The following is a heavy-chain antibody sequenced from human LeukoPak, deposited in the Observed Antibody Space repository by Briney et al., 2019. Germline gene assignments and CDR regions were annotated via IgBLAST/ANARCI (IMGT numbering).Heavy chain of an antibody. CDR1: GYTFTSYY. D-gene: IGHD2-2*01. CDR2: INPSGGST. Sequence: ASVKVSCKASGYTFTSYYMHWVRQAPGQGLEWMGIINPSGGSTSYAQKFQGRVTMTRDTSTSTVYMELSSLRSEDTAVYYCATEAPQTGYCSSTSCYSYWGQGTLVTVSS. CDR3: ATEAPQTGYCSSTSCYSY. V-gene: IGHV1-46*01. J-gene: IGHJ4*02.